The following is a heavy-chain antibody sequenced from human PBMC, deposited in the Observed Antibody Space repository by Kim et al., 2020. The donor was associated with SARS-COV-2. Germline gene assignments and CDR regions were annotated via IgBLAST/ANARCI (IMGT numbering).Heavy chain of an antibody. CDR3: AKPPDDAAPDVLDV. CDR1: GFMFGNYD. J-gene: IGHJ3*01. D-gene: IGHD2-15*01. V-gene: IGHV3-23*01. Sequence: GSLRLSCAASGFMFGNYDMSWVRQPPGKGLEWVSSITGTGHTTYQADSVKGRFTVSRDNSKNTLYLKMNSLRADDTAKYYCAKPPDDAAPDVLDVWGQGTMVIVSS. CDR2: ITGTGHTT.